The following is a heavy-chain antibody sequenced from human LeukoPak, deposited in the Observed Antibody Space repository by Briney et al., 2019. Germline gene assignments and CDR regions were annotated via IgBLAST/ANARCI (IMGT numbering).Heavy chain of an antibody. J-gene: IGHJ3*02. Sequence: SETLSLTCTVSGGSISSSSYYWGWIRQPPGKGLEWIGSIYYGGSTYYNPSLKSRVTISVDTSKNQFSLKLSSVTAADTAVYYCASSEPPYGSVFDAFDIWGKGTTVTVSS. CDR2: IYYGGST. D-gene: IGHD4-17*01. CDR1: GGSISSSSYY. CDR3: ASSEPPYGSVFDAFDI. V-gene: IGHV4-39*07.